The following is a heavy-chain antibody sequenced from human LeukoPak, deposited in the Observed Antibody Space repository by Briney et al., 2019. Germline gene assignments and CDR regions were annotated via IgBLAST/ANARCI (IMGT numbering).Heavy chain of an antibody. J-gene: IGHJ2*01. D-gene: IGHD6-13*01. CDR3: ARTYGSSGLGYFDL. CDR2: IYYSGST. V-gene: IGHV4-59*01. CDR1: GGSISSYY. Sequence: PSQTLSLTCTVSGGSISSYYWSWIRQPPGRGLEWIGYIYYSGSTNYSPSLKSRLTISVDTSKNQFSLKLSSVTAADPAVSYCARTYGSSGLGYFDLWGRGTLVTVSS.